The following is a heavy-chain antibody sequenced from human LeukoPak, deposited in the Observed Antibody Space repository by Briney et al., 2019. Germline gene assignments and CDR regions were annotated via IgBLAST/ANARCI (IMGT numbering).Heavy chain of an antibody. CDR1: GFTVSSNY. D-gene: IGHD4-17*01. V-gene: IGHV3-23*01. Sequence: PGGSLRLSCAASGFTVSSNYMSWVRQAPGKGLEWVSAISGSGGSTYYADSVKGRFTISRDNSKNTLYLQMNSLRAEGTAVYYCAKDPDYGDYLAWFDPWGQGTLVTVSS. J-gene: IGHJ5*02. CDR2: ISGSGGST. CDR3: AKDPDYGDYLAWFDP.